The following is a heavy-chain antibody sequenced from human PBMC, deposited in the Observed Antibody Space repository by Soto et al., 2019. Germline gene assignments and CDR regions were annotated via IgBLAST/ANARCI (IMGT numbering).Heavy chain of an antibody. CDR2: INAGNGNT. D-gene: IGHD5-12*01. V-gene: IGHV1-3*01. CDR3: AREGWDGYNYPHFDY. J-gene: IGHJ4*02. Sequence: QVQLVQSGAEVKKPGASVKVSRKASGYTFTSYAMHWVRQAPGQRLEWMGWINAGNGNTKYSQKFQGRVTITRDTSASTAYMELSSLRSEDTAVYYCAREGWDGYNYPHFDYWGQGTLVTVSS. CDR1: GYTFTSYA.